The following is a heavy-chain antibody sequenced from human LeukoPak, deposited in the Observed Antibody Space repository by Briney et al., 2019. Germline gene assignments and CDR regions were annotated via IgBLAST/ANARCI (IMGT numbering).Heavy chain of an antibody. Sequence: SETLSLTCTVSGGSLSSYYWSWIRQPPGKGLEWIGYIYYSGSTNYNPSLKSRVTISVDTSKNQFSLKLSSVTAADTAVYYCATTHGYSYGYGMDVWGKGITVTVSS. CDR1: GGSLSSYY. CDR2: IYYSGST. D-gene: IGHD5-18*01. J-gene: IGHJ6*03. CDR3: ATTHGYSYGYGMDV. V-gene: IGHV4-59*08.